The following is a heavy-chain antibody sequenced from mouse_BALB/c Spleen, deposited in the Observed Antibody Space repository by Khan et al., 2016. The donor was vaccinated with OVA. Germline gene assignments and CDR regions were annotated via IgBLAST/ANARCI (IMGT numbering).Heavy chain of an antibody. D-gene: IGHD1-1*01. Sequence: EVQLQESGPGLVKPSQSLSLTCTVTGYSITSGYAWNWIRQFPGNKLEWMGYISYSGVTSNTPSLKSRIFITRDTSKNQFFLQLNSVTTEDTATYYCARGNYYEYYIDYWGQGTTLTVSS. J-gene: IGHJ2*01. CDR2: ISYSGVT. CDR1: GYSITSGYA. CDR3: ARGNYYEYYIDY. V-gene: IGHV3-2*02.